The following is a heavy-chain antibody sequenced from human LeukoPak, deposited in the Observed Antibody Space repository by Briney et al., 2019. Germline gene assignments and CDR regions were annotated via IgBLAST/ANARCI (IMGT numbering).Heavy chain of an antibody. J-gene: IGHJ4*02. D-gene: IGHD3-3*01. CDR1: GFTFDDYA. V-gene: IGHV3-9*01. Sequence: PGGSLRLSCAASGFTFDDYAMHWVRQAPGKGLEWVSGISWNSGSIGYADSVKGRFTISRDNAKNSLYLQMDSLRAEDTALYYCAKGQRITNFWSRYYSVFDYWGQGTLVTVSS. CDR3: AKGQRITNFWSRYYSVFDY. CDR2: ISWNSGSI.